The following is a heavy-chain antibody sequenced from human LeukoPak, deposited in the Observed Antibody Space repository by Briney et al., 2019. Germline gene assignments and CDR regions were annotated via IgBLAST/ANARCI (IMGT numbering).Heavy chain of an antibody. Sequence: ASVKVSCKASGYTFTTYAMNWVRQAPGQGLEWMGWINTNTGNPTYAQGFTGRFVFSLDTSVSTTYLQISSLKAEDTAVYYCARVGSKATVTTFDYWGQGTLVTVSS. CDR3: ARVGSKATVTTFDY. V-gene: IGHV7-4-1*02. J-gene: IGHJ4*02. CDR2: INTNTGNP. D-gene: IGHD4-17*01. CDR1: GYTFTTYA.